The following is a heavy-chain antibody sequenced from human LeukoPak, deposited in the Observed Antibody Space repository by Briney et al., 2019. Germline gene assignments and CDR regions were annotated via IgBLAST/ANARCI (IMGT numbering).Heavy chain of an antibody. J-gene: IGHJ5*02. CDR3: ARKPFKDFWYLDP. D-gene: IGHD3-3*01. Sequence: SVKVSCKASGGTFSSYTISWVRQAPGQGLEWMGRIIPILGIANYAQKFQGRVTITADKSTSTAYMELSSLRSEDTAVYYCARKPFKDFWYLDPWGQGTLVTVSS. CDR1: GGTFSSYT. V-gene: IGHV1-69*02. CDR2: IIPILGIA.